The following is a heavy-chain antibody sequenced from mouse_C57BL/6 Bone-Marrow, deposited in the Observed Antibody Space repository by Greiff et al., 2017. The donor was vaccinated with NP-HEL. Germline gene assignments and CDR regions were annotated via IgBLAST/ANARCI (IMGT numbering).Heavy chain of an antibody. Sequence: EVQLVESGGGLVKPGGSLKLSCAASGFTFSDYGMHWVRQAPEKGLEWVAYISSGSSTIYYADTVKGRFTISRNNAKNTLYLQLTSLRSSDTAMYYCARRGTTWSFDYWGQGTTLTVSS. D-gene: IGHD1-1*01. CDR1: GFTFSDYG. CDR3: ARRGTTWSFDY. CDR2: ISSGSSTI. V-gene: IGHV5-17*01. J-gene: IGHJ2*01.